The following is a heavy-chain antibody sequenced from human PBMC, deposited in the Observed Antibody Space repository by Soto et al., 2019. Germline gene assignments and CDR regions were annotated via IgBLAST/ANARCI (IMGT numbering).Heavy chain of an antibody. CDR1: GFTFSDYY. D-gene: IGHD3-16*01. CDR3: ARDLGDGYTTFFDY. CDR2: ISSSSSYT. Sequence: GGSLRLSCAASGFTFSDYYMSWIRQAPGKGLEWVSYISSSSSYTNYADSLKGRFTISRDNAKNSLYLQMNSLRAEDTAVYYCARDLGDGYTTFFDYWGQGTLVTVSS. J-gene: IGHJ4*02. V-gene: IGHV3-11*06.